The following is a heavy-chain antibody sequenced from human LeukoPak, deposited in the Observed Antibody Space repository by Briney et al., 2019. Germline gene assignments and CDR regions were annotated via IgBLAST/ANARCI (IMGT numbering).Heavy chain of an antibody. CDR2: IYSGGST. V-gene: IGHV3-53*01. J-gene: IGHJ4*02. CDR1: GFTASSNY. D-gene: IGHD6-19*01. Sequence: GGSLRLSCAASGFTASSNYMSWVRQAPGKGLEWVSVIYSGGSTYYADSVKGRFTISRDNSKNTLYLQMNSLRAEDTAVYYCARLGPPEQWLVWLGFDYWGQGTLVAVSS. CDR3: ARLGPPEQWLVWLGFDY.